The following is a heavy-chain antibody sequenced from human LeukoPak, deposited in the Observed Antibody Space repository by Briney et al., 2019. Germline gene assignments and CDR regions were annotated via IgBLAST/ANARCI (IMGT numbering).Heavy chain of an antibody. D-gene: IGHD2-8*01. V-gene: IGHV3-23*01. CDR1: GFTFSNYA. CDR2: ISGSGATT. Sequence: GGSLRLSCAASGFTFSNYATTWVRQAPGKGLDWVSAISGSGATTYNADSAKGRFTISRDYSKNTLYLQMHSLRVEDTAVYYCAKPTYLVYAPDYWGQGTLVTVSS. J-gene: IGHJ4*02. CDR3: AKPTYLVYAPDY.